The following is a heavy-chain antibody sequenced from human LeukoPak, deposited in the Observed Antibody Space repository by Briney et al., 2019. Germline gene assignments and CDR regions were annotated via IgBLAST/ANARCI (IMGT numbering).Heavy chain of an antibody. CDR1: GYSFTSYW. CDR3: ARSSPIDSYGFGY. V-gene: IGHV5-51*01. Sequence: GESLKISCTGSGYSFTSYWIGWVRQMPGKGLEWMGIIYPGDSDTRYSPSFQGQVTISADKSISTAYLQWSSLKASDSAMYYCARSSPIDSYGFGYWGQGTLVTVSS. D-gene: IGHD5-18*01. J-gene: IGHJ4*02. CDR2: IYPGDSDT.